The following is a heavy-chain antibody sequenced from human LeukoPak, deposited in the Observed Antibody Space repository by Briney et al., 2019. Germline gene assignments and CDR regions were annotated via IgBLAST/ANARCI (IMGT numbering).Heavy chain of an antibody. J-gene: IGHJ4*02. CDR2: IYSGGST. Sequence: GGSLRLSCAASGFTVSSNYMSWVRQAPGKGLEWVSVIYSGGSTYYADSVKGRFTISRDNSKNTLYLQMNSLRAEDTAVYYCARDITMIVVGQPESNWGQGTLVTVSS. CDR1: GFTVSSNY. D-gene: IGHD3-22*01. V-gene: IGHV3-66*02. CDR3: ARDITMIVVGQPESN.